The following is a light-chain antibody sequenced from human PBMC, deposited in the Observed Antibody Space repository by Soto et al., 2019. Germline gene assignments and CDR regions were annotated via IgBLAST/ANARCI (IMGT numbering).Light chain of an antibody. CDR1: QSISSY. J-gene: IGKJ1*01. V-gene: IGKV1-39*01. Sequence: DIQMTQSPSSLSASVGDRVGITCRASQSISSYLNWYQQKPGKAPKLLIYAASSLQSGVPSRFSGSGSGTDFTLTISSLQPEDFATYYCQQSYSTPTTFGQGTKVDIK. CDR3: QQSYSTPTT. CDR2: AAS.